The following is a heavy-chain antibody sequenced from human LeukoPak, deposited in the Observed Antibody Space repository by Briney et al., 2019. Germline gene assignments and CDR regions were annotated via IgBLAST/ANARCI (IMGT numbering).Heavy chain of an antibody. D-gene: IGHD6-6*01. J-gene: IGHJ4*02. CDR3: ARRRGSVLDY. CDR1: GYTFTTYW. CDR2: IYPGDSDT. V-gene: IGHV5-51*01. Sequence: GESLKISCKGSGYTFTTYWIAWVRQMPGIGLEWMGTIYPGDSDTRYSPSFQGQVTMSADKSISTAYMQWSSLRASDTAMYYCARRRGSVLDYWGQGTLVTVSS.